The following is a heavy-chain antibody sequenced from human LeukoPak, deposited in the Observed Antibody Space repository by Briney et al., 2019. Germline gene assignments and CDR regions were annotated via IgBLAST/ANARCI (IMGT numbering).Heavy chain of an antibody. V-gene: IGHV4-39*02. J-gene: IGHJ4*02. CDR3: ARDRGSGYYFLK. CDR2: IYYSGST. Sequence: PSETLSLTCTVSGGSISSSSYYWGWIRQPPGKGLEWIGSIYYSGSTYYNPSLKSRVTISVDTSKNQFSLKLSSVTAADTAVYYCARDRGSGYYFLKWGQGTLVTVSS. CDR1: GGSISSSSYY. D-gene: IGHD3-22*01.